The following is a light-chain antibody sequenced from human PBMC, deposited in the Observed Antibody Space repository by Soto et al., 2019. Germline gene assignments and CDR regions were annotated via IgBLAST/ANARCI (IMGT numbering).Light chain of an antibody. CDR3: QQLNSFPLT. J-gene: IGKJ4*01. CDR2: AAS. Sequence: DIHLTQSPSFLSASVGDRVTITCRASQDISSDLAWYQQKPGKAPKVLIYAASTLQSGVPSRFSGSGSGTQFTLTISSLQPEDFSTYYCQQLNSFPLTFGGWSEVEIK. V-gene: IGKV1-9*01. CDR1: QDISSD.